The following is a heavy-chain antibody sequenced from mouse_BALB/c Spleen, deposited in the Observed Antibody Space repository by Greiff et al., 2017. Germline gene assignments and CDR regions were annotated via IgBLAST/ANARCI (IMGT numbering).Heavy chain of an antibody. CDR1: GFNIKDYY. J-gene: IGHJ1*01. D-gene: IGHD4-1*01. V-gene: IGHV14-4*02. Sequence: VQLQQSGAELVRSGASVKLSCTASGFNIKDYYMHWVKQRPEQGLEWIGWIDPENGDTEYAPKFQGKATMTADTSSNTAYLQLSSLTSEDTAVYYCNAWDVWYFDVWGAGTTVTVSS. CDR2: IDPENGDT. CDR3: NAWDVWYFDV.